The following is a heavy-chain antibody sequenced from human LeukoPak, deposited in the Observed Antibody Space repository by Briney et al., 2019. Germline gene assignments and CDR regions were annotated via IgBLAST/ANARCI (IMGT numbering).Heavy chain of an antibody. J-gene: IGHJ4*02. CDR3: SRDRPNGYNSYYFDY. D-gene: IGHD5-24*01. V-gene: IGHV3-21*01. Sequence: GGSLGLSCAASGFTFISYSMNWVRQAPGKGLEWVSSISSSSSYIYYADSVKGRLTISRDNATNSLYLQMHSLRAEETSVYYCSRDRPNGYNSYYFDYWGQGTLVTVSS. CDR2: ISSSSSYI. CDR1: GFTFISYS.